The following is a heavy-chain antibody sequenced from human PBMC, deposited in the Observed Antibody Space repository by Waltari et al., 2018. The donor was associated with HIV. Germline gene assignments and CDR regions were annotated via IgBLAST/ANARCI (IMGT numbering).Heavy chain of an antibody. Sequence: QEQLEESGGGMVQPGRSLRLSCEASGFTLSHYGMHWVRQVPDKGLGWLAILWYDGSVAYYADSVKGRFTVSRDNSKNTLYLQMNSLRVDDTAVYFCARDSDLWGPGTLVTVSS. CDR2: LWYDGSVA. CDR1: GFTLSHYG. CDR3: ARDSDL. V-gene: IGHV3-33*01. J-gene: IGHJ2*01.